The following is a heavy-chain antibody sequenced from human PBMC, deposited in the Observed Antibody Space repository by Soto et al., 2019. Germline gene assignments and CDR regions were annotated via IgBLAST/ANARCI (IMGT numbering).Heavy chain of an antibody. D-gene: IGHD3-10*01. J-gene: IGHJ4*02. CDR2: ISYDGSNK. CDR3: AKDQTLLWFGELSF. Sequence: PGGSLRLSCAASGFTFSSYGMHWVRQAPGKGLEWVAVISYDGSNKYYADSVKGRFTISRDNSKNTLYLQMNSLRAEDTAVYYCAKDQTLLWFGELSFGGQGTLVTVSS. CDR1: GFTFSSYG. V-gene: IGHV3-30*18.